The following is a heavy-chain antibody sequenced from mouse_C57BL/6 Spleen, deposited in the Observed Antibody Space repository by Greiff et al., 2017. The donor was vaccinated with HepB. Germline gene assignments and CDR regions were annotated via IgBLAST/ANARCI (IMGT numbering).Heavy chain of an antibody. CDR3: ARGSNYYGSSLYAMDY. Sequence: QQSCKASGYTFTSYWMHWVKQRPGRGLEWIGRIDPNSGGTKYNEKFKSKATLTVDKPSSTAYMQLSSLTSEDSAVYYCARGSNYYGSSLYAMDYWGQGTSVTVSS. V-gene: IGHV1-72*01. CDR1: GYTFTSYW. D-gene: IGHD1-1*01. CDR2: IDPNSGGT. J-gene: IGHJ4*01.